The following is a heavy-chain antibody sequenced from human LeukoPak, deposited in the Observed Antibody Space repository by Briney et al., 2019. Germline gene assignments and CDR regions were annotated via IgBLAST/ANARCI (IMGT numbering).Heavy chain of an antibody. J-gene: IGHJ4*02. D-gene: IGHD6-13*01. CDR1: GGSISSGGYS. CDR2: IYHSGST. Sequence: SETLSLTCAVSGGSISSGGYSWSWIRQPPGKGLEWIGYIYHSGSTYYNPSLKSRVTISVDRSKNQFSLKLSSVTAADTAVYYCARAPPSIAAAGLLDYWGQGTLVTVSS. V-gene: IGHV4-30-2*01. CDR3: ARAPPSIAAAGLLDY.